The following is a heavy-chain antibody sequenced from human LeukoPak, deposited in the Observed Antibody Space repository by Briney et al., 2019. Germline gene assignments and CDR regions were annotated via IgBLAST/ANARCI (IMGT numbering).Heavy chain of an antibody. J-gene: IGHJ3*02. CDR2: IYHSGST. D-gene: IGHD6-6*01. CDR1: GYSISSGYY. CDR3: ARVAARLDAFDI. Sequence: KTSETLSLTCTVSGYSISSGYYWGWIRQPPGKGLEWIGSIYHSGSTYYNPSLKSRVTISVDTSKNQFSLKLSSVTAADTAVYYCARVAARLDAFDIWGQGTMVTVSS. V-gene: IGHV4-38-2*02.